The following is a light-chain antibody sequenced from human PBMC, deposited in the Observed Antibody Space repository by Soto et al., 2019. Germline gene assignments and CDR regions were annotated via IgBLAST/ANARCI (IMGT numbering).Light chain of an antibody. J-gene: IGLJ1*01. CDR1: SSDVGGYNY. V-gene: IGLV2-14*03. Sequence: QSALTQPASVSGSPGQSITISCTETSSDVGGYNYVSWYQQHPGKAPKLMIYDVTNRPSGVSNRFSASKSGNTASLTISGLQAEDEADYYCSSFTSSSTLEVFGTGTKLTVL. CDR2: DVT. CDR3: SSFTSSSTLEV.